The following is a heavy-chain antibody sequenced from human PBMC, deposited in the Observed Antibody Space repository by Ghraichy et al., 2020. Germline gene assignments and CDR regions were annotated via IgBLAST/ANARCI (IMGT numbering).Heavy chain of an antibody. Sequence: GALRLSCAASGFTFSSYSMNWVRQAPGKGLEWVSSISSSSSYIYYADSVKGRFTISRDNAKNSLYLQMNSLRAEDTAVYYCERAVTALDLGMDVWGQGTTVTVSS. CDR3: ERAVTALDLGMDV. J-gene: IGHJ6*02. V-gene: IGHV3-21*01. CDR2: ISSSSSYI. D-gene: IGHD4-17*01. CDR1: GFTFSSYS.